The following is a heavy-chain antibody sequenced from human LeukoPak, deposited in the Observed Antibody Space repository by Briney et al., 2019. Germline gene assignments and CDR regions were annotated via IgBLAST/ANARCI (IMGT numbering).Heavy chain of an antibody. CDR1: SGSFSGYY. V-gene: IGHV4-34*01. CDR3: ARGHRGYAPYGSGSPLGY. CDR2: INHSGST. Sequence: SETLSLTCAVYSGSFSGYYRSWICQPPGKGLEWIGEINHSGSTNYNPSLKSRVTISVDTSKNQFSLKLSSVTAADTAVYYCARGHRGYAPYGSGSPLGYWGQGTLVTVSS. D-gene: IGHD3-10*01. J-gene: IGHJ4*02.